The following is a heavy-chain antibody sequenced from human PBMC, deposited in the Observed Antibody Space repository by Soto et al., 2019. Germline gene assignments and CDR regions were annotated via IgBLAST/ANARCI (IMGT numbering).Heavy chain of an antibody. CDR2: INPNSGGT. Sequence: GASVKVSCKASGYTFTGYYMHWVRQAPGQGLEWMGWINPNSGGTNYAQKFQGWVTMTRDTSISTAYMELSRLRSDDTAVYYCAREICYYGSGSNDAFYIWGQGTMVTVSS. V-gene: IGHV1-2*04. J-gene: IGHJ3*02. CDR1: GYTFTGYY. CDR3: AREICYYGSGSNDAFYI. D-gene: IGHD3-10*01.